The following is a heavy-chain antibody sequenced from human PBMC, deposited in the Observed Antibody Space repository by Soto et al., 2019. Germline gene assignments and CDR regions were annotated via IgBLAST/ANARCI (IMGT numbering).Heavy chain of an antibody. CDR1: GYTFTNYG. CDR2: ISAYNGNT. D-gene: IGHD2-2*01. V-gene: IGHV1-18*01. CDR3: ARTPSAAADYYGEDV. J-gene: IGHJ6*02. Sequence: QVQLVQSGAEVKKPGASVKVSCKASGYTFTNYGLRWVRQAPGQGLEWMGWISAYNGNTKYAQKLQGRVTMTTDTSTSTAYMKLRSLRSDDTAVYYCARTPSAAADYYGEDVWGQGTTVTVSS.